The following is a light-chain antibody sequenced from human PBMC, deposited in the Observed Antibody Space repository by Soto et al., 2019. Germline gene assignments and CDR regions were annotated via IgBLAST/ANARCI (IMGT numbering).Light chain of an antibody. CDR3: SSYGGIDNLI. CDR2: EDI. Sequence: QSALTQPPSASGSPGQSVTISCTGSSSDVGGYNCVSWFQQHPGKAPKLMIFEDIKRPSGVPDRFSASKSGNTASLTVSGLHAEDEAYYYCSSYGGIDNLIFGGGTKLTVL. CDR1: SSDVGGYNC. V-gene: IGLV2-8*01. J-gene: IGLJ2*01.